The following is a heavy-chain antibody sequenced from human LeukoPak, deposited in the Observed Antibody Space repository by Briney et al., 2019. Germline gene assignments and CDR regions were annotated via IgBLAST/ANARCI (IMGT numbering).Heavy chain of an antibody. J-gene: IGHJ3*02. CDR1: DYSISSGYY. D-gene: IGHD2-15*01. Sequence: SETLSLTCTVSDYSISSGYYWGWIRQPPGKGLEWIGSIYHSGNTYYNPSLKSRVPISVDTSKNQFSLKLSSVTAADTAVYYCAREVVPGAFDIWGQGTMVTVSS. V-gene: IGHV4-38-2*02. CDR3: AREVVPGAFDI. CDR2: IYHSGNT.